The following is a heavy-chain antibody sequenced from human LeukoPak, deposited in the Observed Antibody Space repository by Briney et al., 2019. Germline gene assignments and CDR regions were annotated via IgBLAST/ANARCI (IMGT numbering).Heavy chain of an antibody. CDR2: IKQDGCEN. Sequence: WSLRLSCAASGFSFSSYWMSWVRQAPGTGLEWVANIKQDGCENYYVDSVKGRFTISRDNAKNSLYLQMNSLRAEDTAVYYCARDIRFLEWLFKNTFDYWGQGTLVTVSS. V-gene: IGHV3-7*01. CDR3: ARDIRFLEWLFKNTFDY. J-gene: IGHJ4*02. D-gene: IGHD3-3*01. CDR1: GFSFSSYW.